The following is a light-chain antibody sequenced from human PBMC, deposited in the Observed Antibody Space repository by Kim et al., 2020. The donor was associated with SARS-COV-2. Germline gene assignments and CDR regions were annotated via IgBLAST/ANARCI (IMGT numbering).Light chain of an antibody. CDR1: SGSIASNY. J-gene: IGLJ3*02. CDR2: EDN. CDR3: QSYDSSNLNWV. Sequence: TVTISCTRSSGSIASNYVQWYQQRPGSAPTTVIYEDNQRSSGVPDRFSGSIDSSSNSASLTISGLKTEDEADYYCQSYDSSNLNWVFGGGTQLTVL. V-gene: IGLV6-57*03.